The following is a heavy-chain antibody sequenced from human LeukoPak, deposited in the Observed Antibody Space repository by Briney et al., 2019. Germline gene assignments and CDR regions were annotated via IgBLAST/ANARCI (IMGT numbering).Heavy chain of an antibody. D-gene: IGHD2-21*02. J-gene: IGHJ4*02. CDR2: NHGDGRT. V-gene: IGHV3-74*01. Sequence: TGGSLRLSCATSGFTLSNSWMHWVRQVPGKGLVWVSRNHGDGRTNYADSVKGGFTMSRDNAQNILYLQMNSLRAEDTAVYHCIRGITNCGGDCLGYWGQGTLVTVSS. CDR3: IRGITNCGGDCLGY. CDR1: GFTLSNSW.